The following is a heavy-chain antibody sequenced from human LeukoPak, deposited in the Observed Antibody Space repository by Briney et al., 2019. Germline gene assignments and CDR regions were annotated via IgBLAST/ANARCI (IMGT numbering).Heavy chain of an antibody. V-gene: IGHV3-7*01. CDR3: ARVAVRGSYYFDY. J-gene: IGHJ4*02. D-gene: IGHD1-26*01. CDR1: GFTFSSYW. CDR2: IKQDGSEK. Sequence: GGSLRLSCAASGFTFSSYWMSWVRQAPGKGLEGVANIKQDGSEKYYVDSVKGRFTISRDNAKNSLYLQMNSLRAEDTAVYYCARVAVRGSYYFDYWGQGTLVTVSS.